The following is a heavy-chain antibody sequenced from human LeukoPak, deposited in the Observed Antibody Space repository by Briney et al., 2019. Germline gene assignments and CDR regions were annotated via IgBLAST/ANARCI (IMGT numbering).Heavy chain of an antibody. CDR2: INHSGST. CDR3: ARHGSFRLSTIFGVPRSGLLRDYFDY. V-gene: IGHV4-34*01. Sequence: PSETLSLTCAVYGGSFSGYYWSWIRQPPGKGLEWIGEINHSGSTNYNPSLKSRVTISVDTSKNQFSLKLSSVTAADTAVYYCARHGSFRLSTIFGVPRSGLLRDYFDYWGQGTLVTVSS. D-gene: IGHD3-3*01. CDR1: GGSFSGYY. J-gene: IGHJ4*02.